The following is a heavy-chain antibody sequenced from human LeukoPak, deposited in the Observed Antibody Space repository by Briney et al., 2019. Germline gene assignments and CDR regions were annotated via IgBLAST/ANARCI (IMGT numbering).Heavy chain of an antibody. CDR3: ARERPFATNGYYIDYFDY. CDR1: DDSISSHY. CDR2: GHYSGNT. J-gene: IGHJ4*02. Sequence: SETLSLTCTVSDDSISSHYWSWIRQPPGKALEWIGFGHYSGNTNYNPSLKSRVTMSVDTSKNQFSLKLRSVTAADTAVYYCARERPFATNGYYIDYFDYWGQGTLVTVSS. D-gene: IGHD2-8*01. V-gene: IGHV4-59*11.